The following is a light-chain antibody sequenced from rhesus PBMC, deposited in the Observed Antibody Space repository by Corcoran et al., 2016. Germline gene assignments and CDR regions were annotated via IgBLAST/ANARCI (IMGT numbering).Light chain of an antibody. CDR1: QSLVHCDGKTY. CDR3: MQGAHWPPWT. V-gene: IGKV2S9*01. J-gene: IGKJ1*01. Sequence: DVVMTQSPRSLPATLGQPASISCRSSQSLVHCDGKTYLNWLQQKQGQPPRLLIFQVSNRDSGGPHRFSGRGGVSDFSLNINEGEAAYVGVYYCMQGAHWPPWTFRQGAQVEIK. CDR2: QVS.